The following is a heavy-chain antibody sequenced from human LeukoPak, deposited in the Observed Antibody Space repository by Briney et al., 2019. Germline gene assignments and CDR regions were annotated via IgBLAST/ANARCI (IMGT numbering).Heavy chain of an antibody. J-gene: IGHJ1*01. CDR3: VRVVWRESAGLVNSWRGEH. CDR2: SNSV. D-gene: IGHD3-3*01. Sequence: SNSVYYANSVKGRVTISRDDAKNSVYLKMKRLRVEDTAVYYCVRVVWRESAGLVNSWRGEHWGQGTLVTVSS. V-gene: IGHV3-21*06.